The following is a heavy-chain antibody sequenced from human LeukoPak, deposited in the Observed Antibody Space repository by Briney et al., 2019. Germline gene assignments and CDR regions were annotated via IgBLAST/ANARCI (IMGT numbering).Heavy chain of an antibody. V-gene: IGHV4-39*01. J-gene: IGHJ4*02. D-gene: IGHD3-16*01. CDR2: IYYTGST. Sequence: SETLSLTCTISGSSITSVSHYWGWIRQPPGKGMEWIGDIYYTGSTYYSPSLRSRVTMSVHTSENQFSLRLNSVTAVDTAVYYCARRWGNIVGVTYEYWGQGTLVTVSS. CDR1: GSSITSVSHY. CDR3: ARRWGNIVGVTYEY.